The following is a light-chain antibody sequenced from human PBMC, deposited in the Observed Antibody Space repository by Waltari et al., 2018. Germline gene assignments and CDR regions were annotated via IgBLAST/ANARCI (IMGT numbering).Light chain of an antibody. CDR3: QQLTSYPRT. CDR1: PDLKTY. Sequence: DIQLTQSPSFLSASVGDRVTITCRASPDLKTYLAWYQQRPGKAPKLLIFATSNLQDGVPSRCSGSGSGAEFTLTISGLQPEDFATYYCQQLTSYPRTFGQGTKVEI. J-gene: IGKJ2*01. V-gene: IGKV1-9*01. CDR2: ATS.